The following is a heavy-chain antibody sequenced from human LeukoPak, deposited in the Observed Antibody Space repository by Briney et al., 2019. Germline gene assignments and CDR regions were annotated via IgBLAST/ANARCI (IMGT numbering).Heavy chain of an antibody. CDR1: GYSISSGFY. V-gene: IGHV4-38-2*02. J-gene: IGHJ4*02. D-gene: IGHD3-22*01. CDR2: IYHSGST. Sequence: SETLSLTCTVSGYSISSGFYWGLIRQPPGKGLEWIGSIYHSGSTYYNPSLKSRVTISVDTSKNQFSLKLSSVTAADTAVYYCARGPYYYDSSGYWALWGQGTLVTVSS. CDR3: ARGPYYYDSSGYWAL.